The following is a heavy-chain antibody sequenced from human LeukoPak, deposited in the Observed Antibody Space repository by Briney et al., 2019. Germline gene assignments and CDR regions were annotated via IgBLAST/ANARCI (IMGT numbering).Heavy chain of an antibody. D-gene: IGHD3-22*01. CDR3: ARGLYYYDSSGYYPILDAFDI. J-gene: IGHJ3*02. Sequence: SETLSLTCTVSGGSISTYYWSWIRQPPGKGLEWIGYIYYSGSTNYNPSLKSRVTISVDTSKNQFSLKLSSVTAADTAVYYCARGLYYYDSSGYYPILDAFDIWGQGTMVTVSS. CDR1: GGSISTYY. V-gene: IGHV4-59*12. CDR2: IYYSGST.